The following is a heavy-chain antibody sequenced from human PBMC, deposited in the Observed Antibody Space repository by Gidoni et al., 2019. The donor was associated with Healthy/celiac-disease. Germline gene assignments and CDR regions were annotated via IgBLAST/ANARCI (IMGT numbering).Heavy chain of an antibody. V-gene: IGHV3-23*01. D-gene: IGHD6-19*01. CDR3: TSLVAGLLDY. CDR2: ISGSGGST. Sequence: EVQLLESGGGLVQPGGSLRLPCAASGFTFSSYAMSWVRQAPGKGLEWVSAISGSGGSTYYADSVKGRFTISRDNSKNTLYLQMNSLRAEDTAVYYCTSLVAGLLDYWGQGTLVTVSS. CDR1: GFTFSSYA. J-gene: IGHJ4*02.